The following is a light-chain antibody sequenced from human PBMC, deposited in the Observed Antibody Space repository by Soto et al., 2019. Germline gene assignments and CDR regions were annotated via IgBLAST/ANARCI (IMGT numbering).Light chain of an antibody. Sequence: QSVLTQPPSASGTPGQRVTISCSGGSSNIGSNTVNWYQQLPGTAPKLLIYSNNQRPSGVPDRFSGSKSGTSASLAISGLQPEDEADYYCAAWDDSLNGPFYVFGTGTKVTVL. CDR2: SNN. J-gene: IGLJ1*01. CDR3: AAWDDSLNGPFYV. CDR1: SSNIGSNT. V-gene: IGLV1-44*01.